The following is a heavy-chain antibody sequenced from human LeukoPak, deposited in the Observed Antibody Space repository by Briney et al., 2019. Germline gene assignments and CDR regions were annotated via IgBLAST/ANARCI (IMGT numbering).Heavy chain of an antibody. Sequence: GGSLRLSCAASGFTFSSYAMHWVRQAPGKGLEWVAVISYDGSNKYYADSVKGRFTISRDSSKNTLYLQMNSLRAEDTAVYYCTRDSYYYGSGTWFDPWGQGTLVTVSS. CDR3: TRDSYYYGSGTWFDP. CDR2: ISYDGSNK. V-gene: IGHV3-30-3*01. CDR1: GFTFSSYA. J-gene: IGHJ5*02. D-gene: IGHD3-10*01.